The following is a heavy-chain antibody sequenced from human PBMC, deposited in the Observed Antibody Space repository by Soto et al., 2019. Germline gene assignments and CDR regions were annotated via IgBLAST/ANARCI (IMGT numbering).Heavy chain of an antibody. CDR1: GFIFSSYG. D-gene: IGHD3-16*01. Sequence: PGRYLRLSCAASGFIFSSYGMHWVRQAPGNGLEWMAVIALEGRNKYYADSVKGRFTISRDNSKNTLYLQMNSLRAGDSAVYYFAKPLWGSYLGSRFDYCIQGTLVTVSS. J-gene: IGHJ4*02. V-gene: IGHV3-30*18. CDR2: IALEGRNK. CDR3: AKPLWGSYLGSRFDY.